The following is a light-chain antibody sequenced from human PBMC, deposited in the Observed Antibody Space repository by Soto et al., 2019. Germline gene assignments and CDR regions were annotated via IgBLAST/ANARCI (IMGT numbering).Light chain of an antibody. V-gene: IGLV2-14*01. J-gene: IGLJ2*01. CDR1: SSDVGGYNY. Sequence: QSALTQPASVSGSPGQSITISCTGTSSDVGGYNYVSWYQQHPGKAPNLMIYEVYNRPSGVSSRFSGSRSGNTASLTISGLQAEDEADYYCSSYTSSSTLVFGGGTQLTVL. CDR2: EVY. CDR3: SSYTSSSTLV.